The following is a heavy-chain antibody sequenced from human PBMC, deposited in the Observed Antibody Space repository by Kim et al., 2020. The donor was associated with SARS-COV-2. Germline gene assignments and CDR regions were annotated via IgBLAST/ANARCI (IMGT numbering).Heavy chain of an antibody. V-gene: IGHV7-4-1*02. J-gene: IGHJ6*02. Sequence: ASVKVSYKASGYTFTSYAMNWVRQAPGQGLEWMGWINTNTGNPTYAQGFTGRFVFSLDTSVSTAYLQISSLKAEDTAVYYCASKCPKYYYGSGSYYNQRDYYYGMDVWGQGTTVTVSS. CDR2: INTNTGNP. CDR1: GYTFTSYA. CDR3: ASKCPKYYYGSGSYYNQRDYYYGMDV. D-gene: IGHD3-10*01.